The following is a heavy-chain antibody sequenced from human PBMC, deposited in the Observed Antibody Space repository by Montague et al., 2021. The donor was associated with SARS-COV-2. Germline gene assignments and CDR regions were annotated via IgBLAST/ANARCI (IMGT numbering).Heavy chain of an antibody. CDR3: ASPGGYCTGGSCYYVY. J-gene: IGHJ4*02. Sequence: SETLSLTCSVSGGSISTYYWSWIRQPPGKELEWIGYIYYSGSTNYNPSLKSRVTISIDTSKNQFSLELSSVTAADMAVYYCASPGGYCTGGSCYYVYWGQGTLVTVSS. V-gene: IGHV4-59*01. CDR2: IYYSGST. D-gene: IGHD2-15*01. CDR1: GGSISTYY.